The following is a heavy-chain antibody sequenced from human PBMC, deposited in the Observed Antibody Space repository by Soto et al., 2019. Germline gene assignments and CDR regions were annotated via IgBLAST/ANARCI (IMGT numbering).Heavy chain of an antibody. Sequence: SETLSLTXAVYGGSFSGYYWSWIRQPPGKGLEWIGEINHSGSTNYNPSLKSRVTISVDTSKNQFSLKLSSVTAADTAVYHCARGWQRNYYYYGMDVWGQGTTVTVSS. V-gene: IGHV4-34*01. CDR2: INHSGST. J-gene: IGHJ6*02. D-gene: IGHD6-25*01. CDR3: ARGWQRNYYYYGMDV. CDR1: GGSFSGYY.